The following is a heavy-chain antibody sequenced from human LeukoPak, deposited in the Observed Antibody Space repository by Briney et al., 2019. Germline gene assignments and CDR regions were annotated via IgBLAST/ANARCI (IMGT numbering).Heavy chain of an antibody. V-gene: IGHV4-59*08. Sequence: SETLSFTCTAPGGSISSYYWSWFRQPPWKGREWIGSIYHSGSTYYNPSLKSRVTISVDTSKNQFSLKLSSVTAADTAVYYCARGVITGTTDYWGQGTLVTVSS. CDR1: GGSISSYY. J-gene: IGHJ4*02. CDR2: IYHSGST. CDR3: ARGVITGTTDY. D-gene: IGHD1/OR15-1a*01.